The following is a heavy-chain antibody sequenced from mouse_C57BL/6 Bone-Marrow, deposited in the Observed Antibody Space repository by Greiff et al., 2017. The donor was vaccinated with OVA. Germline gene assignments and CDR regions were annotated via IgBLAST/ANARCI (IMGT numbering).Heavy chain of an antibody. J-gene: IGHJ4*01. V-gene: IGHV1-81*01. CDR3: ASPPTGTNYAMDY. Sequence: QVQLKESGAELARPGASVKLSCKASGYTFTSYGISWVKQRTGQGLEWIGEIYPRSGNTYYNEKFKGKATLTADKSSSTAYMELRSLTSEDSAVYFCASPPTGTNYAMDYWGQGTSVTVSS. CDR1: GYTFTSYG. D-gene: IGHD4-1*02. CDR2: IYPRSGNT.